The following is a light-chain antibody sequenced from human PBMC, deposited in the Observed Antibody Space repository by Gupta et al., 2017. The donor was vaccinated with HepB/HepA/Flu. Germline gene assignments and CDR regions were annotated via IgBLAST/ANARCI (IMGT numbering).Light chain of an antibody. J-gene: IGLJ2*01. CDR2: EVT. CDR3: TSYAGNDRGV. V-gene: IGLV2-8*01. Sequence: QSALTQPHSASGSPGQSVTISCTGTRSDVGGYNSVSWYQQHPGEAPRLMIYEVTKRPSGVPDRFSGSKSGNTASLTVSGLQAEDEADYYCTSYAGNDRGVFGGGTKLTVL. CDR1: RSDVGGYNS.